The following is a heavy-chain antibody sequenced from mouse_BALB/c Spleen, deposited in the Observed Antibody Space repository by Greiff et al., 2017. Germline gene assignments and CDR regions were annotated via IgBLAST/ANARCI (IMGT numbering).Heavy chain of an antibody. D-gene: IGHD1-1*02. J-gene: IGHJ2*01. Sequence: EVKLMESGPGLVKPSQSLSLTCTVTGYSITSDYAWNWIRQFPGNKLEWMGYISYSGSTSYNPSLKSRISITRDTSKNQFFLQLNSVTTEDTATYYCARYGHYFDYWGQGTTLTVSS. CDR1: GYSITSDYA. CDR3: ARYGHYFDY. V-gene: IGHV3-2*02. CDR2: ISYSGST.